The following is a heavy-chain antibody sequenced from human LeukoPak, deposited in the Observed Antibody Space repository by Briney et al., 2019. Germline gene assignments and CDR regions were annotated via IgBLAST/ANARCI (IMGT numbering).Heavy chain of an antibody. V-gene: IGHV3-30*04. CDR1: GFTFSSYA. D-gene: IGHD6-13*01. Sequence: GGSLRLSCAASGFTFSSYAMHWVRQAPGKGLEWVAVISFDGASKYYADSVKGRFTISRDNSKNTLYLQMNSLRAEDTAVHYCARGGVYSGSWYGDYWGQGTLVTVSS. CDR3: ARGGVYSGSWYGDY. J-gene: IGHJ4*02. CDR2: ISFDGASK.